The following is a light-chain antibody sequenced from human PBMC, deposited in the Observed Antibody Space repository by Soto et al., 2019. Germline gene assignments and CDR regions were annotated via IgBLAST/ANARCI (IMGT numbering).Light chain of an antibody. CDR3: QQYGSSRT. J-gene: IGKJ1*01. CDR2: GAS. V-gene: IGKV3-20*01. Sequence: EIVLTQSPGTLSLSPGERATLSCRASQSVSSSYLAWYQQKPGQAPRLLIYGASSRATGIPDRFSGSGSGTDVTLTISRREPEVVAVYYCQQYGSSRTFGQGTKVEIK. CDR1: QSVSSSY.